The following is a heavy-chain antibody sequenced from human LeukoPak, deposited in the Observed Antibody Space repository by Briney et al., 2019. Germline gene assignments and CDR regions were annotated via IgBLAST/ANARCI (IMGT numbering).Heavy chain of an antibody. CDR3: ARGRNFLVDV. Sequence: RASETLSLTCTVSGGSVTSADYYWSWIRQPPGKGLEWIGYIHNSGNTYYKSSLQSRIAISTDTSKNMISLRLSSVTAADTAVYYCARGRNFLVDVWGQGTTVTVSS. D-gene: IGHD1-14*01. J-gene: IGHJ6*02. CDR2: IHNSGNT. CDR1: GGSVTSADYY. V-gene: IGHV4-30-4*01.